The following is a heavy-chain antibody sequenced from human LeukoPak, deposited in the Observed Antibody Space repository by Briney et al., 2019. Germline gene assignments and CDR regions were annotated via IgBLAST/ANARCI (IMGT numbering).Heavy chain of an antibody. V-gene: IGHV4-38-2*02. D-gene: IGHD3-10*01. CDR3: ARDSDGFD. CDR1: GYSISSGYY. CDR2: IYHSGST. J-gene: IGHJ4*02. Sequence: PSETLSLTCTVSGYSISSGYYWGWIRQPPGKGLEWIGSIYHSGSTYYNPSLKSRVTISVDTSKNQFSLKLSSVTAADTAVYYCARDSDGFDWGQGTLVTVSS.